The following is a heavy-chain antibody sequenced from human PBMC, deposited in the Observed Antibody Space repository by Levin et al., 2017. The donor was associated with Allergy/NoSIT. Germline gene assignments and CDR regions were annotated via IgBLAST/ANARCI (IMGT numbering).Heavy chain of an antibody. V-gene: IGHV1-2*02. Sequence: ASVKVSCKASGYTFTGYYMHWVRQAPGQGLEWMGWINPNSGGTNYAQKFQGRVTMTRDTSISTAYMELSRLRSDDTAVYYCARGDSSGWYGGWYFDLWGRGTLVTVSS. CDR3: ARGDSSGWYGGWYFDL. CDR2: INPNSGGT. J-gene: IGHJ2*01. D-gene: IGHD6-19*01. CDR1: GYTFTGYY.